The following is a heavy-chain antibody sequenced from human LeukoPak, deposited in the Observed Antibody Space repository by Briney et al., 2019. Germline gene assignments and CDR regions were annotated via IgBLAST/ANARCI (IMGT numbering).Heavy chain of an antibody. CDR3: ARDVGTFYDILTGNVDY. CDR2: IWYDGSNK. V-gene: IGHV3-33*01. D-gene: IGHD3-9*01. CDR1: GFTFSSYG. J-gene: IGHJ4*02. Sequence: GGSLRLSCAASGFTFSSYGMHWDRQAPGKGLEWVAVIWYDGSNKYYADSVKGRFTISRDNSKNTLYLQMNSLRAEDTAVYYCARDVGTFYDILTGNVDYWGQGTLVTVSS.